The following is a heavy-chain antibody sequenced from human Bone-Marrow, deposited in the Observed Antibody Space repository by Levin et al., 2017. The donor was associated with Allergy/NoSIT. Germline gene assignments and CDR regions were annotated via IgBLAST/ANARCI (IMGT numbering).Heavy chain of an antibody. J-gene: IGHJ5*02. D-gene: IGHD6-13*01. CDR2: ISAYNGNT. CDR3: AGGRDPGSSSPNWFDP. Sequence: ASVKVSCKASGYTFTSYGISWVRQAPGQGLEWMGWISAYNGNTNYAQKLQGRVTLTTDTSTSTAYMELRSLRSDDTAVYYCAGGRDPGSSSPNWFDPWGQGTLVTVSS. V-gene: IGHV1-18*01. CDR1: GYTFTSYG.